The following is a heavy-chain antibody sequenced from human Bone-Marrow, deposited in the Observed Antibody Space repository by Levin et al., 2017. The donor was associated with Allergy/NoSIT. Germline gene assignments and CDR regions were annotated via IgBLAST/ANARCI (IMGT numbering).Heavy chain of an antibody. CDR1: GFTFSTYA. D-gene: IGHD3-22*01. CDR3: AKRGSSGYIDY. V-gene: IGHV3-23*01. J-gene: IGHJ4*02. CDR2: ISGSGGST. Sequence: SCAASGFTFSTYAMSWVRQTPGKGLEWVSSISGSGGSTYYADSVKGRFTISRDNSKNTLYLQMNSLRAEDTAVYYCAKRGSSGYIDYWGQGTLVTVSS.